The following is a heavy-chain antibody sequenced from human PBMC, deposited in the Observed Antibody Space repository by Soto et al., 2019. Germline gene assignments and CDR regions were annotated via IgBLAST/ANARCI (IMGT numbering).Heavy chain of an antibody. CDR3: ARQRSPEGWFDP. Sequence: PGGSLRLSCAASAISFNTYGVTWVRQAPGKGLEWVSTVTVTGGFTYYADSVKGRFTISRDRSNYTVSLLLNSLRVEDTAIYYCARQRSPEGWFDPWGQGTLVTVSS. J-gene: IGHJ5*02. D-gene: IGHD3-10*01. CDR2: VTVTGGFT. V-gene: IGHV3-23*01. CDR1: AISFNTYG.